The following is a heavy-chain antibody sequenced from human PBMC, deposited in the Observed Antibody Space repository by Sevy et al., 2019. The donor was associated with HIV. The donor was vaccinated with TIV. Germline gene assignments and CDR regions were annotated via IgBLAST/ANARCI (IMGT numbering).Heavy chain of an antibody. V-gene: IGHV3-23*01. J-gene: IGHJ3*02. CDR3: ANPPNPQYYDFWSGPADAFDI. CDR2: ISGSGGST. CDR1: GFTFSSYA. Sequence: GGSLRLSCAASGFTFSSYAMSWVRQAPGKGLKWVSAISGSGGSTYYADSVKGRFTISRDNAKNTLYLQMNSLRAEDTAVYYCANPPNPQYYDFWSGPADAFDIWGQGTMVTVSS. D-gene: IGHD3-3*01.